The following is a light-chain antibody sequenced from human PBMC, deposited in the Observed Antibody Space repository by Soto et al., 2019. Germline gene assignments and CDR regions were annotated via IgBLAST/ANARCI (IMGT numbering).Light chain of an antibody. J-gene: IGLJ1*01. CDR2: EVN. Sequence: QSALTQPPSASGSPGQSVTISCTGTSSDVGGYNYVSWYQQHPGKAPKLMIYEVNKRPSGVPDRFSASTSGNTASLTVSGLQAEDEADYYCSSYAGSNILFGTGTKLTVL. CDR1: SSDVGGYNY. V-gene: IGLV2-8*01. CDR3: SSYAGSNIL.